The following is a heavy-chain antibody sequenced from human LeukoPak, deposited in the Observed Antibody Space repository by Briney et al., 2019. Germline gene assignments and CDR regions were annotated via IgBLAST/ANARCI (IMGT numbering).Heavy chain of an antibody. D-gene: IGHD2/OR15-2a*01. CDR3: ATGAIVFDY. CDR2: FGHQDGET. V-gene: IGHV1-24*01. Sequence: GASVKVSCKVSGATLSKISIDWVRQAPGKGLEWMGTFGHQDGETIHAQNFQGRSNMTVDTAADTAYMEMSSLMSEDTAMYYCATGAIVFDYWGQGTLVTVSS. CDR1: GATLSKIS. J-gene: IGHJ4*02.